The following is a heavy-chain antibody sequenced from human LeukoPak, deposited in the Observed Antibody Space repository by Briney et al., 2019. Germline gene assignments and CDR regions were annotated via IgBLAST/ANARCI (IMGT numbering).Heavy chain of an antibody. Sequence: ASVKVSCEAPGYTFTDYYMHWVRQAPGQGLEWMGWINPNSGGTNYAQKFQGRVTMTRDTSISTAYMELSRLRSDDTAVYYCARAPGNYYLDYWGQGTLVTVSS. CDR2: INPNSGGT. V-gene: IGHV1-2*02. D-gene: IGHD1-26*01. J-gene: IGHJ4*02. CDR3: ARAPGNYYLDY. CDR1: GYTFTDYY.